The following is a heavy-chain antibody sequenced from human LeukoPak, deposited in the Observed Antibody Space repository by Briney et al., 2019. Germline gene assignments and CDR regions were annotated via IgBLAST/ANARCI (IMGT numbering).Heavy chain of an antibody. CDR3: ARAPDYGDYIEGCLDY. J-gene: IGHJ4*02. CDR1: GFPFISYS. V-gene: IGHV3-21*01. CDR2: ISSSSSYI. Sequence: PGGSLRLSCAASGFPFISYSMNWVRQAPGKGLEWVSSISSSSSYIYYADSVKGRFTISRDNTKNSLYLQKNSLRTAETAVYYCARAPDYGDYIEGCLDYWGQGTLVTVSS. D-gene: IGHD4-17*01.